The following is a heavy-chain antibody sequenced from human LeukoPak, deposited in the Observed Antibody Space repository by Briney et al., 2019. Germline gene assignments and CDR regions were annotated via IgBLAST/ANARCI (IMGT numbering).Heavy chain of an antibody. D-gene: IGHD6-19*01. CDR2: ISAYNGNT. J-gene: IGHJ4*02. CDR3: ARDLYGDIAVAGTG. Sequence: ASVKVSCKASGYTFTSYGISWVRQAPGQGLEWMGWISAYNGNTNYAQKLQGRVTMTTDTSTSTAYMELSSLRSEDTAVYYCARDLYGDIAVAGTGWGQGTLVTVSS. V-gene: IGHV1-18*01. CDR1: GYTFTSYG.